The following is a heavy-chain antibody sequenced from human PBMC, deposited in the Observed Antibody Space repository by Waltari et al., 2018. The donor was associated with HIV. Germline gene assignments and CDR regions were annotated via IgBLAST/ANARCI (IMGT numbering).Heavy chain of an antibody. CDR1: GGSISSGSYY. D-gene: IGHD1-26*01. V-gene: IGHV4-61*02. CDR3: ARGIVGAKEKNNGMDV. CDR2: IYTSGST. Sequence: QVQLQESVPRLVKPSQTLSLTCTVSGGSISSGSYYWSWIRQPAGKGLEWIGRIYTSGSTNYNPSLKSRVTISVDTSRNEFSLRLSSVTAADTGVYYCARGIVGAKEKNNGMDVWGQGTTVTVSS. J-gene: IGHJ6*02.